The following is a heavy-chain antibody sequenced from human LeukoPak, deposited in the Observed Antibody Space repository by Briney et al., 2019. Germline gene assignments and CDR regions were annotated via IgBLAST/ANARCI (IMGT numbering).Heavy chain of an antibody. Sequence: GASVKVSCKASGYTFTSYYMHWVRQAPGQGLEWMGIIYPSGGSTSYAQKLQGRVTRTTDTSTSTAYMELRSLRSDDTAVYYCARGTYYYGSGRGGPFDYWGQGTLVTVSS. J-gene: IGHJ4*02. D-gene: IGHD3-10*01. CDR3: ARGTYYYGSGRGGPFDY. V-gene: IGHV1-46*01. CDR2: IYPSGGST. CDR1: GYTFTSYY.